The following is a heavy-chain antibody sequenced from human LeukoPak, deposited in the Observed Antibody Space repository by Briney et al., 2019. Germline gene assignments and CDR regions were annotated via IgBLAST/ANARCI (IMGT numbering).Heavy chain of an antibody. D-gene: IGHD5-12*01. Sequence: SETLSLTCTVSGGSISSYYWSWIRQPPGKGLEWIGYIYYSGSTNCNPSLKSRVTISVDTSKNQFSLKLSSVTAADTAVNYWARGGNGYDKYYYYGMDVWGQGTRVTVSS. CDR3: ARGGNGYDKYYYYGMDV. CDR1: GGSISSYY. V-gene: IGHV4-59*01. J-gene: IGHJ6*02. CDR2: IYYSGST.